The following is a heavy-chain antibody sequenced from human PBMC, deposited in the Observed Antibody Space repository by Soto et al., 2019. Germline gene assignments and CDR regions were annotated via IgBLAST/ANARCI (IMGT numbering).Heavy chain of an antibody. CDR3: ARMELRYGMDV. J-gene: IGHJ6*02. D-gene: IGHD1-26*01. V-gene: IGHV3-21*01. Sequence: GGSLRLSCAASGFTFSSYSMNWVRQAPGKGLEWVSSISSSSSYIYYADSVKGRFTISRDNAKNSLYLQMNSLRAEDTAVYYCARMELRYGMDVWGQGTTVTVYS. CDR1: GFTFSSYS. CDR2: ISSSSSYI.